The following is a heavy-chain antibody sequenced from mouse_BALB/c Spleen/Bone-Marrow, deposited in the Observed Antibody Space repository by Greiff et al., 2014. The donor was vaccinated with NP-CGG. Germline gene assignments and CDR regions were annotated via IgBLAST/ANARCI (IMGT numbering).Heavy chain of an antibody. J-gene: IGHJ2*01. CDR2: ISSGGGNT. D-gene: IGHD2-14*01. CDR3: ARAYYRYPFDY. Sequence: EVKVVESGGGLVKPGGSLKLSCAASGFTFSGYTMSWVRQTPEKRLEWVATISSGGGNTYYPDSMKGRFTISRDNAKNNLYLQMSSLRSEDTALYYCARAYYRYPFDYWGQGTTLTVSS. V-gene: IGHV5-9*03. CDR1: GFTFSGYT.